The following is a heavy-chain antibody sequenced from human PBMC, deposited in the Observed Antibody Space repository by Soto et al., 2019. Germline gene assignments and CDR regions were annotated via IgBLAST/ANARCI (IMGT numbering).Heavy chain of an antibody. D-gene: IGHD2-15*01. CDR1: GFTFSGSA. V-gene: IGHV3-73*01. CDR2: IRSKANSYAT. CDR3: TRLGACSGGSCSYSFDY. Sequence: EVQLVESGGGLVQPGGSLKLSCAASGFTFSGSAMHWVRQASGKGLEWVGRIRSKANSYATAYAASVKGRFTISRDDSKNTAYLQMNSLNPEDTAVYYCTRLGACSGGSCSYSFDYWGQGTLVTVSS. J-gene: IGHJ4*02.